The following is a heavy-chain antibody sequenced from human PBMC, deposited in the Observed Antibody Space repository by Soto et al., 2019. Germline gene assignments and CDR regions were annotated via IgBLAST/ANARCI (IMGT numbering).Heavy chain of an antibody. D-gene: IGHD3-3*01. J-gene: IGHJ6*03. V-gene: IGHV1-8*01. CDR1: GYTFTSYD. Sequence: ASVKVSCKASGYTFTSYDINWVRQATGQGLEWMGWMNPNSGNTVYAQMFQGRVTMTRNTSISTAYMELSSLRSEDTAVYYCARGVGRSENYDFWSGYYSTAYYYYYMDVWGKGTTVTVSS. CDR2: MNPNSGNT. CDR3: ARGVGRSENYDFWSGYYSTAYYYYYMDV.